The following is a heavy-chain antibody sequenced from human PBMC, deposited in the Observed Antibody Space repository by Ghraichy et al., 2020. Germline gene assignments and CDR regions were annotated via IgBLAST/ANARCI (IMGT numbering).Heavy chain of an antibody. J-gene: IGHJ4*02. CDR2: IRGTDDWT. CDR3: AKIHDAKCHDPDGCDFDY. D-gene: IGHD5-24*01. CDR1: GFTFNNYG. V-gene: IGHV3-23*01. Sequence: GGSLRLSCAASGFTFNNYGMAWVRQAPGKGLEWVSAIRGTDDWTFYADSVKGRFTISRDSSENALHLQMRYLLVEDTAMYYCAKIHDAKCHDPDGCDFDYWGQGTLVTVSS.